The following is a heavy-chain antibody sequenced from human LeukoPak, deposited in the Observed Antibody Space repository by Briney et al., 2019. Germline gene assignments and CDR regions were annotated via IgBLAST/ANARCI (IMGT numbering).Heavy chain of an antibody. CDR2: IMPKTNGGTT. CDR1: GFTFNTYT. CDR3: TTDFYDSSGLRY. D-gene: IGHD3-22*01. J-gene: IGHJ1*01. Sequence: GGSLRLSCAASGFTFNTYTMNWVRQAPGKGLEWVGRIMPKTNGGTTDYAAPVKGRFTVSRDDSSYTVYLQMNSLKIEDTAVYYCTTDFYDSSGLRYWGQGTLVAVSS. V-gene: IGHV3-15*07.